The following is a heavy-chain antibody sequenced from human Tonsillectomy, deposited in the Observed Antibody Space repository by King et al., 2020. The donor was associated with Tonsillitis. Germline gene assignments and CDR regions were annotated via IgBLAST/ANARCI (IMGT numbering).Heavy chain of an antibody. CDR3: ARVAPRRFGELLEGH. V-gene: IGHV1-18*04. Sequence: VQLVQSGAEVKKPGASVKVSCKASGYIFATYGISWVRQAPGQGLEWMGWISPYNGNTNYVQKLQDRVTMTTDTSTSTAYMELRRLRSDDTAVYYCARVAPRRFGELLEGHWGQGTLVTVSS. CDR1: GYIFATYG. D-gene: IGHD3-10*01. J-gene: IGHJ4*02. CDR2: ISPYNGNT.